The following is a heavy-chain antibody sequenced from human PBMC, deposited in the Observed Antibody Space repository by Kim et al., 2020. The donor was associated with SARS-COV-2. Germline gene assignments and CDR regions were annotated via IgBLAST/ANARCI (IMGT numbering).Heavy chain of an antibody. D-gene: IGHD2-15*01. Sequence: RKSRVTISVDTSKNQFSLKLSSVTAADTAVYYCARVRDYCSGGSCYLFDYWGQGTLVTVSS. CDR3: ARVRDYCSGGSCYLFDY. V-gene: IGHV4-59*01. J-gene: IGHJ4*02.